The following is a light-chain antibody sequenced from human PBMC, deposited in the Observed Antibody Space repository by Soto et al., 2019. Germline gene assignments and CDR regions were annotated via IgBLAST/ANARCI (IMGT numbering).Light chain of an antibody. V-gene: IGKV3-15*01. Sequence: EIVMTQSPATLSVSPGESATLSCRASQSIASNLAWYQQRPGQAPRLLIYGTSTRATGIPARFSGSGAGTEFTLTIDSLQSEELAVYYCQQYNKSRTFGQGTKVEIK. J-gene: IGKJ1*01. CDR1: QSIASN. CDR3: QQYNKSRT. CDR2: GTS.